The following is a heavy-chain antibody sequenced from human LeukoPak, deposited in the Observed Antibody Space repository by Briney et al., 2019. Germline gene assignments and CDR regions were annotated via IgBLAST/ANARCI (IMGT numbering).Heavy chain of an antibody. V-gene: IGHV4-39*07. D-gene: IGHD4-23*01. J-gene: IGHJ4*02. Sequence: SETLSLTCTVSGGSISSSSYYWGWIRQPPGKGLEWIGSIYYSGSTYYNPSLKSRVTISIDTSKNQFSLRLSSVTAADTALYYCARVSLGGNPDYWGQGTLVTVSS. CDR2: IYYSGST. CDR3: ARVSLGGNPDY. CDR1: GGSISSSSYY.